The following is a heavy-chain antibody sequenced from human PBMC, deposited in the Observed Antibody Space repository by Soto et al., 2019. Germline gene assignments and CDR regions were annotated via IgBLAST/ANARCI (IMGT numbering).Heavy chain of an antibody. D-gene: IGHD6-19*01. CDR3: AKSDIAVADNAFDI. V-gene: IGHV3-30*18. Sequence: QVQLVESGGGVVQPGRSLRLSCAASGFTFSSYGMHWVLQAPGKGLEWVAVISYDGSNKYYADSVKGRFTISRDNSKNTLYLQMNSLRAEDTAVYYCAKSDIAVADNAFDIWGQWTMVTVSS. CDR1: GFTFSSYG. J-gene: IGHJ3*02. CDR2: ISYDGSNK.